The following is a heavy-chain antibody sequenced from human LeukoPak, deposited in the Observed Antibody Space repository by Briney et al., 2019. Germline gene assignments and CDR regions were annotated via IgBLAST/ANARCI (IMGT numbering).Heavy chain of an antibody. D-gene: IGHD2-2*01. J-gene: IGHJ3*02. CDR2: IYYSGST. V-gene: IGHV4-39*07. CDR1: GGSISSSSYY. CDR3: ARDPVVVVPAAIGHGAFDI. Sequence: PSETLSLTCTVSGGSISSSSYYWGWIRQPPGKGLEWIGSIYYSGSTYYNPSLKSRVTISVDTSKNQFSLKLSSVTAADTAVYYYARDPVVVVPAAIGHGAFDIWGQGTMVTVSS.